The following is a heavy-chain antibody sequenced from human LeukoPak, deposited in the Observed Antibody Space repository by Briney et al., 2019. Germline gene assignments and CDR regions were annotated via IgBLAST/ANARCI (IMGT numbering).Heavy chain of an antibody. V-gene: IGHV3-23*01. CDR1: GFTFSSYA. Sequence: GGSLRLSCVTSGFTFSSYAMSWVRQAPGKGLEWVSGISGSYGGTYYADSVKGRFTISRDNSKNTLYLQVSSLRVEDTAVYYCARKITVTTNYFDYWGQGTLVTVSS. CDR2: ISGSYGGT. CDR3: ARKITVTTNYFDY. J-gene: IGHJ4*02. D-gene: IGHD4-17*01.